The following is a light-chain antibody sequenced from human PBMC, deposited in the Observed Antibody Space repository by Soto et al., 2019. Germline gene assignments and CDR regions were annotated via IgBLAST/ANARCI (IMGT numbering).Light chain of an antibody. CDR2: GAS. V-gene: IGKV3-15*01. J-gene: IGKJ1*01. CDR3: QQYNTWPRT. Sequence: EIVVSLSPATLSVSQGERATLSCRASQSVSSNLAWYQHNPGQAPRLLINGASTRAIGIPARFSGSGSGTESTLTISSLQSEDSAVYYCQQYNTWPRTFGQGTKVDI. CDR1: QSVSSN.